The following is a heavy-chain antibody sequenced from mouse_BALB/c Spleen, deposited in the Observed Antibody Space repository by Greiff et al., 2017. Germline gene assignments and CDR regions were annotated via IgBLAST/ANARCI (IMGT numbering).Heavy chain of an antibody. CDR2: IYPYNGGT. Sequence: EVQLQQSGPELVKPGASVKISCKASGYTFTDYNMHWVKQSHGKSLEWIGYIYPYNGGTGYNQKFKSKATLTVDNSSSTAYMELRSLTSEDSAVYYCARKTLRRDAMDYWGQGTSVTVSS. CDR3: ARKTLRRDAMDY. CDR1: GYTFTDYN. V-gene: IGHV1S29*02. J-gene: IGHJ4*01. D-gene: IGHD2-12*01.